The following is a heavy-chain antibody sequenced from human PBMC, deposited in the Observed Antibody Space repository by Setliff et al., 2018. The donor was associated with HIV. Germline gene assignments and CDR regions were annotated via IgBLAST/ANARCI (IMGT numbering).Heavy chain of an antibody. CDR2: IRYDGSQK. CDR3: AKDHATSSWFTALLDY. CDR1: VFTFNNYG. J-gene: IGHJ4*02. D-gene: IGHD6-13*01. V-gene: IGHV3-30*02. Sequence: GGSLRLSCAASVFTFNNYGMNWVRQAPGKGLEWVAFIRYDGSQKYYVDSVKGRFTISRDNSKNTLYLQMNSLRVEDTAVYYCAKDHATSSWFTALLDYWGQGALVTVSS.